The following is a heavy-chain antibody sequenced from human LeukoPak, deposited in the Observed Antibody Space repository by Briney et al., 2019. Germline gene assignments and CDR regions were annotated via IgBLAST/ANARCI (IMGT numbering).Heavy chain of an antibody. CDR2: ISHDERNI. CDR3: AKDRTGLLVVLAALDY. V-gene: IGHV3-30*18. Sequence: PGGSLRLSCAVSAFTFRNYAMHWVRQAPGKGLEWVAVISHDERNIYYADSVKGRFTISRDNSKNTLYLQMNSLRAEDTAVYYCAKDRTGLLVVLAALDYWGQGTLVTVSS. CDR1: AFTFRNYA. J-gene: IGHJ4*02. D-gene: IGHD3/OR15-3a*01.